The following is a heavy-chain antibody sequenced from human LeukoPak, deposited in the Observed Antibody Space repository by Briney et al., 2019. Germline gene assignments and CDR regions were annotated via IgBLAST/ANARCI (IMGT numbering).Heavy chain of an antibody. V-gene: IGHV3-30*03. CDR2: ISYDGSNK. CDR1: GVTLTAFD. Sequence: GGSLRPSCQASGVTLTAFDMNWVRQAPGKGLEWVAVISYDGSNKYYADSVKGRFTISRDNSKNTLYLQMNSLRAEDTAVYYCARGRYFDWLSDYWGQGTLVTVSS. D-gene: IGHD3-9*01. CDR3: ARGRYFDWLSDY. J-gene: IGHJ4*02.